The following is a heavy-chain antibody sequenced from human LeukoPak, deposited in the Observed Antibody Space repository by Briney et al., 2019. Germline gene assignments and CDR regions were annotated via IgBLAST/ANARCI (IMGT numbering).Heavy chain of an antibody. J-gene: IGHJ4*02. Sequence: GESLKTSLKGSWYSFTSYWIGLVRQMPGKGLKWMGIIYPGDSYTRYSPSFQGPVTILADKSISTAYLQWSSLKASDTAMYYCARSMTSRLFYFVCSGQGTLVTVSS. D-gene: IGHD2-21*01. CDR2: IYPGDSYT. CDR1: WYSFTSYW. CDR3: ARSMTSRLFYFVC. V-gene: IGHV5-51*01.